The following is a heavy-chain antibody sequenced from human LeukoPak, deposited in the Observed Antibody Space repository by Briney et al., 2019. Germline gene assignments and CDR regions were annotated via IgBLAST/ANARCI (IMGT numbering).Heavy chain of an antibody. CDR3: ARERASAFDV. CDR1: GDSVSTSCVA. J-gene: IGHJ3*01. Sequence: PSQTLSLTCAISGDSVSTSCVAWNWVRQSPSRGLEWLGRTYYTSKWNTDYAVSVTSRIVVNPDTSTNQFSLQLNSVTSEDTAVYYCARERASAFDVWGQGTMVTVSS. V-gene: IGHV6-1*01. D-gene: IGHD6-25*01. CDR2: TYYTSKWNT.